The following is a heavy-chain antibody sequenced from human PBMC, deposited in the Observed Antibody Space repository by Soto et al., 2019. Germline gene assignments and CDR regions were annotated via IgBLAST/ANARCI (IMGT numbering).Heavy chain of an antibody. CDR3: ARSGDNGYYFDY. CDR1: GFTFSRYA. CDR2: ISSNGGST. D-gene: IGHD3-10*01. Sequence: EVQLVESGGGLVQPGGSLRLSCAASGFTFSRYAMYWVRQAPGKGLEDVSAISSNGGSTYYANSVKGRFTISRDNSKNELYLQMGSLRAEDMAVYYCARSGDNGYYFDYWGQGTLVTVSS. J-gene: IGHJ4*02. V-gene: IGHV3-64*01.